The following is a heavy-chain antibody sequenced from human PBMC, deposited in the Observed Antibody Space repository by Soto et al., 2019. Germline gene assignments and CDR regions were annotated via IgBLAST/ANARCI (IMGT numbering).Heavy chain of an antibody. D-gene: IGHD3-22*01. J-gene: IGHJ4*02. V-gene: IGHV1-18*04. CDR3: ARDQEDYYDSSGYPLDY. Sequence: ASVKVSCKASGYTFTSYGISWVRQAPGQGIEWMGWISAYNGNTNYAQKLQGIVTMTTDTSTSTAYMELRSLRSDDTAVYYCARDQEDYYDSSGYPLDYWGQGTLVTVSS. CDR1: GYTFTSYG. CDR2: ISAYNGNT.